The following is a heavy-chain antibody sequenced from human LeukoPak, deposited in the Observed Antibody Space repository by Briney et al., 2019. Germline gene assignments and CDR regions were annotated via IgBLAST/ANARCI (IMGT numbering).Heavy chain of an antibody. CDR1: GYSISSGYY. V-gene: IGHV4-38-2*02. CDR3: ARVSDYYDSSGRPLGAFDI. Sequence: KPSETLSLTCTVSGYSISSGYYWGWIRQPPGKGLEWIGSIYHSGSTYYNPSLKSRVTISVDTSKNQFSLKLSSVTAADTAVYYCARVSDYYDSSGRPLGAFDIWGQGTMVTVSS. J-gene: IGHJ3*02. CDR2: IYHSGST. D-gene: IGHD3-22*01.